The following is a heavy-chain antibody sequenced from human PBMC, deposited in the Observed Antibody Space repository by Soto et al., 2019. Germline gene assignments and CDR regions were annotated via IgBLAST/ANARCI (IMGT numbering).Heavy chain of an antibody. D-gene: IGHD3-10*01. V-gene: IGHV3-66*01. CDR3: ARDSSDSGSGRGVLDY. CDR2: IYNDGNT. J-gene: IGHJ4*02. Sequence: EVQLVESGGGLVEPGGSLRLSCAVSGFTVSTNYMSWVRQAPGKGLECVSIIYNDGNTYYADSVKGRFTTSRDSAQNTLYLQMDNLRVDDTAVYPCARDSSDSGSGRGVLDYWGPGTLVTVSS. CDR1: GFTVSTNY.